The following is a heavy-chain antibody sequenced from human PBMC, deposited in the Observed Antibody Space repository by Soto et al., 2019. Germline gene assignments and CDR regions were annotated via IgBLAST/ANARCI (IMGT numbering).Heavy chain of an antibody. Sequence: ASVKVSCKASGYTFTSYYMHWVRQAPGQGLEWMGIINPSGGSTSYAQKLQGRVTMTRDTSTSTVYMELSSLRSEDTAVYYCARTPSQSGSYRYFDYWGQGTLVTVSS. V-gene: IGHV1-46*01. D-gene: IGHD1-26*01. CDR3: ARTPSQSGSYRYFDY. J-gene: IGHJ4*02. CDR1: GYTFTSYY. CDR2: INPSGGST.